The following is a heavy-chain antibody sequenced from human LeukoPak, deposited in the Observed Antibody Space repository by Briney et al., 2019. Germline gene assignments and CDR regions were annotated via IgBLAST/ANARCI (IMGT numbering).Heavy chain of an antibody. D-gene: IGHD3-10*01. J-gene: IGHJ6*04. CDR2: IYPGDSDT. CDR1: GYSITSSW. Sequence: GESLKISCTGSGYSITSSWIGWVRQLPGKRLDWMGIIYPGDSDTRYSPSFQGQVTISADKSSTTAYLQCSSLKASDTAMYYCARHTTGGLWFGEPSYYYYGMDVWGKGTTVTVSS. V-gene: IGHV5-51*01. CDR3: ARHTTGGLWFGEPSYYYYGMDV.